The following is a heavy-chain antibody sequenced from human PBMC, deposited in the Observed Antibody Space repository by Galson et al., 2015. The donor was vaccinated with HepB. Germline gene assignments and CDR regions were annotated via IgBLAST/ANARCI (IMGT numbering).Heavy chain of an antibody. D-gene: IGHD2-2*01. CDR3: ARDRGYCSSTSCYYFDY. Sequence: SLRLSCAASGFTFSSYGMHWVRQAPGKGLEGVAVIWHDGGNIYYADSVKGRFTISRDNSKNTLYLQMNSLRAEDTAVYYCARDRGYCSSTSCYYFDYWGQGTLVTVSS. V-gene: IGHV3-33*01. CDR2: IWHDGGNI. J-gene: IGHJ4*02. CDR1: GFTFSSYG.